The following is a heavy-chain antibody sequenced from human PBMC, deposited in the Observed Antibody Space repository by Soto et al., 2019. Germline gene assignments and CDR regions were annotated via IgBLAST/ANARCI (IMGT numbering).Heavy chain of an antibody. CDR2: ISYDGSNK. CDR3: ARTPYSGYDQALCGGDCRLLYFDH. J-gene: IGHJ4*02. D-gene: IGHD2-21*02. CDR1: GFTFRSYA. Sequence: QVQLVESGGGVVQPGRSLRLSCAASGFTFRSYAMHWVRQAPGKGLEWVTVISYDGSNKYYGDSVKGRFAISRDNSKNVLFLQMNSLGAEDTGVYYCARTPYSGYDQALCGGDCRLLYFDHWGQGTLVTVSS. V-gene: IGHV3-30*09.